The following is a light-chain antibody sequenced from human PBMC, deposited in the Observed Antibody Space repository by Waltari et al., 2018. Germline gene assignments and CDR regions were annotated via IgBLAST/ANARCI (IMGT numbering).Light chain of an antibody. CDR3: GAWDTSLNAGV. Sequence: QSILTQPPSVSAAPGQKVTISRSGTIPTLASRDVSRSLQGPGTPPKLLIHENNKRPSGIPDRFSASKSGTIATLDISGLQTGDEADYYCGAWDTSLNAGVIGGGTKLTVL. J-gene: IGLJ3*02. V-gene: IGLV1-51*02. CDR1: IPTLASRD. CDR2: ENN.